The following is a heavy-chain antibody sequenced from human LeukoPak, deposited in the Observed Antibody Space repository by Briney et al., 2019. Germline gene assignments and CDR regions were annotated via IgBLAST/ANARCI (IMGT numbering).Heavy chain of an antibody. J-gene: IGHJ3*02. CDR2: ISTGSIYI. D-gene: IGHD3-10*01. CDR3: ARGRHGSGSFDAFHI. CDR1: GFTFSSYG. Sequence: GGSLRLSCAASGFTFSSYGMSCVRQAPGKGLEWVSSISTGSIYIYYTNSMKDRFTISRDNARNSLYLQLNSLRVEDTAIYYCARGRHGSGSFDAFHIWGQGTMVTVSS. V-gene: IGHV3-21*01.